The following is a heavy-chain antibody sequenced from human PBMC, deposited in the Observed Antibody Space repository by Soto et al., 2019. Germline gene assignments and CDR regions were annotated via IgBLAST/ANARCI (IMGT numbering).Heavy chain of an antibody. D-gene: IGHD2-15*01. CDR2: IYYSGST. J-gene: IGHJ6*03. V-gene: IGHV4-39*01. CDR3: ARHPLCSGGNCYLYTYHMDV. Sequence: ASETLSLTCTVSGGSISSSSYYWGWIRQPPGKGLEWMGSIYYSGSTYYNPSLKSRVTISADTSKNQFSLKLSSVIAADTAVYYCARHPLCSGGNCYLYTYHMDVWGKGTTVTVSS. CDR1: GGSISSSSYY.